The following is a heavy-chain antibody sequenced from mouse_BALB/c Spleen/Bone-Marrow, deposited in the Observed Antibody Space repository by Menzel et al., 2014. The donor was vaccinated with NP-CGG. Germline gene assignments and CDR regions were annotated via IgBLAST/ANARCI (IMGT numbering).Heavy chain of an antibody. CDR2: IYPGDGDT. CDR3: ARGGLGLDY. J-gene: IGHJ2*01. CDR1: GYAFSSSW. V-gene: IGHV1-82*01. D-gene: IGHD3-3*01. Sequence: VQLQESGPELVKPGASVKISCKASGYAFSSSWMNWVKQRPGQGLEWIGRIYPGDGDTNYNGKFKGKATLTADKSSSTAYMQLSSLTSVDSAVYFCARGGLGLDYWGQGTTLIVSS.